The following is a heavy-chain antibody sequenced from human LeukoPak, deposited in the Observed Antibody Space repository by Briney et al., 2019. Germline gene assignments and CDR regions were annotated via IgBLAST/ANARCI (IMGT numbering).Heavy chain of an antibody. D-gene: IGHD3-10*01. CDR1: GYTFTGYY. CDR2: INPNSGGA. J-gene: IGHJ4*02. CDR3: ARAQRVVNYCGSGSYYDY. V-gene: IGHV1-2*02. Sequence: ASVKVSCKASGYTFTGYYIHWVRQAPGQGLEWMGWINPNSGGANSAQKFQGRVTMTRDTSISTAYMELSRLRSDDTAVYYCARAQRVVNYCGSGSYYDYWGQGTLVTVSS.